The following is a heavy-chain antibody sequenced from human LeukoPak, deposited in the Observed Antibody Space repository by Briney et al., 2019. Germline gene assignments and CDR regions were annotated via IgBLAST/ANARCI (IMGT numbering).Heavy chain of an antibody. CDR2: IYYTGST. J-gene: IGHJ5*02. CDR1: GASISGYY. CDR3: ARMTYYYDSSGYSPDFCNWFDP. V-gene: IGHV4-59*01. Sequence: KPSETLSLTCTVSGASISGYYWSWVRQPPGKGLEWIGYIYYTGSTNYNPSLKSRVTISLDTSKNQFSLKLTSVTAADTAVYYCARMTYYYDSSGYSPDFCNWFDPWGQGTLVTVSS. D-gene: IGHD3-22*01.